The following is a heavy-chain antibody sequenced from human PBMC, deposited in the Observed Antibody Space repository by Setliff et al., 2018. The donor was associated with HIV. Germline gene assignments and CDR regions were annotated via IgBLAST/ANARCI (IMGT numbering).Heavy chain of an antibody. V-gene: IGHV4-39*01. CDR2: IYYSGST. CDR3: ARTRGYTYGYIDY. CDR1: GDSTTSSSSY. Sequence: LSLTCTVSGDSTTSSSSYWGWIRQPPGKGLEWIGNIYYSGSTYYNPSLKSRVTISVDTSKNQFSLKLSSVTAADTAIYYCARTRGYTYGYIDYWGQRTLVTVSS. D-gene: IGHD5-18*01. J-gene: IGHJ4*02.